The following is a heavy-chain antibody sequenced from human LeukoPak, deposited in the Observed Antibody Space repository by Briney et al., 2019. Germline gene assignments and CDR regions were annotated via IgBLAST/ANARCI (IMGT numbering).Heavy chain of an antibody. D-gene: IGHD6-6*01. CDR3: AKDREYSSSSGAFDI. Sequence: TGGSLRLSCAASGFTFDDYAMHWVRQAPGKGLEWVSGISWNSGSIGYADSVKGRFTISRDNAKNSLYLQMNSLRAEDMALYYCAKDREYSSSSGAFDIWGQGTMVTVSS. V-gene: IGHV3-9*03. CDR2: ISWNSGSI. CDR1: GFTFDDYA. J-gene: IGHJ3*02.